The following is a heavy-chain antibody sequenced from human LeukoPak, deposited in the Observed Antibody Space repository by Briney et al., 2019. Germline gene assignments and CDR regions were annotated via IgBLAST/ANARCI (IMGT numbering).Heavy chain of an antibody. Sequence: GGSLRLSCAASGFTFDDYTMHWIRQAPGKGLEWVSGISWNSGSVGYADSVKGRFTISRDNAKNSLYLQMSSLRGEDTALYYCAKDRRNDFDYWGQGTLVTVSS. CDR2: ISWNSGSV. V-gene: IGHV3-9*01. D-gene: IGHD1-14*01. CDR3: AKDRRNDFDY. J-gene: IGHJ4*02. CDR1: GFTFDDYT.